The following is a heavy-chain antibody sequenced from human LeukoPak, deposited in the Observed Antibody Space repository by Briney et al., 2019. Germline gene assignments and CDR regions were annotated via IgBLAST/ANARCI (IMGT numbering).Heavy chain of an antibody. J-gene: IGHJ4*02. CDR1: GFTFSSYA. CDR2: ISGSGGST. D-gene: IGHD3-3*01. V-gene: IGHV3-23*01. CDR3: AKDSVAVLRFLERSPPRPYYFDY. Sequence: GGSLRLSCAASGFTFSSYAMSWVRQAPGKGQEWVSAISGSGGSTYYADSVKGRFTISRDNSKNTLYLQMNSLRAEDTAVYYCAKDSVAVLRFLERSPPRPYYFDYWGQGTLVTVSS.